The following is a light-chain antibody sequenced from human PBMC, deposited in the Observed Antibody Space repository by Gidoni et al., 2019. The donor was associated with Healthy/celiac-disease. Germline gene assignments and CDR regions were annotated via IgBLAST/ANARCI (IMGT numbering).Light chain of an antibody. V-gene: IGLV2-8*01. CDR2: EVS. CDR1: SSDVGGYNY. CDR3: SSYAGSNNLV. J-gene: IGLJ2*01. Sequence: QSALTQPPSASGSPGQSVTISCTGTSSDVGGYNYVSWYQQHPGKAPKLMIYEVSKRPSGVPDRFSGSKSGNTASLTVSVLQAEDEADYYCSSYAGSNNLVFGGGTKLNV.